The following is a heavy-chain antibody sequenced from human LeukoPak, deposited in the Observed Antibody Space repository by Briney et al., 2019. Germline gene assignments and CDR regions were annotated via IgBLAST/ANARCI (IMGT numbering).Heavy chain of an antibody. V-gene: IGHV3-21*01. D-gene: IGHD5-24*01. Sequence: GGSLRLSCAASGFTFSSYSMNWVRQAPGKGLEWVSSISSSSGYIYYADSVKGRFTISRDNAKNSLYLQMNSLRAEDTAVYYCAREGDEMGFDYWGQGTLVTVSS. J-gene: IGHJ4*02. CDR3: AREGDEMGFDY. CDR1: GFTFSSYS. CDR2: ISSSSGYI.